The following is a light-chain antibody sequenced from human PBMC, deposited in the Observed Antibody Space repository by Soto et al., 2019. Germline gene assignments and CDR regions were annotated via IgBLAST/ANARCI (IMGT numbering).Light chain of an antibody. Sequence: EIVLTQSAGTLSLSPGERATLSCRASQSVGSSYLAWYQQKPGQAPRLLIYATSSRATAVPDRFSGSGSGTDFTLTISRLEPEDFAVYYCQQYGNSPFTFGPGTKVDIK. J-gene: IGKJ3*01. V-gene: IGKV3-20*01. CDR3: QQYGNSPFT. CDR2: ATS. CDR1: QSVGSSY.